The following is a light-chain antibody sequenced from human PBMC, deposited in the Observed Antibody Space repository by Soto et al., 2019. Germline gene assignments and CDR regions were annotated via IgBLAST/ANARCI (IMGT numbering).Light chain of an antibody. CDR3: SSFTTTTTLVV. CDR1: SSDVGSYNY. Sequence: QSALTQPASVSRSPGQSITISCTGTSSDVGSYNYVSWYQQHPGKAPKLMIYEVSYRPSGVSNRFSASKSGNTASLTISGLQAEDEADYYCSSFTTTTTLVVFGGGTKVTVL. CDR2: EVS. J-gene: IGLJ2*01. V-gene: IGLV2-14*01.